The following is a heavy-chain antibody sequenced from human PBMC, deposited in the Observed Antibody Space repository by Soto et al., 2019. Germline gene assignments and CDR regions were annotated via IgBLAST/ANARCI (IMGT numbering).Heavy chain of an antibody. D-gene: IGHD2-21*01. CDR1: EFAFSTCT. Sequence: PGGSLRLTCAASEFAFSTCTMTWVSQAPGKGLEWVSSISTSSAYVYYADSVKGRFTISSDNAKNSLYLQMNSLRAEDTAVYYCARAHATAPTSYSAMGIWGQGTTATVSS. J-gene: IGHJ6*02. CDR3: ARAHATAPTSYSAMGI. V-gene: IGHV3-21*01. CDR2: ISTSSAYV.